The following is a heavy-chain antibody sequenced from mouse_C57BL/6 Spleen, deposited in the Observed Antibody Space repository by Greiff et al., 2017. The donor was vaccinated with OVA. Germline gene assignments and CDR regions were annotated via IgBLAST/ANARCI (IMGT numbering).Heavy chain of an antibody. CDR3: ARFYYHGSERYFDY. CDR2: INPGSGGT. Sequence: QVQLQQSGAELVRPGTSVKVSCKASGYAFTNYLIEWVKQRPGQGLEWIGVINPGSGGTNYNEKFKGKATLTADKSSSTAYMQLSSLTSEDSAVYFCARFYYHGSERYFDYWGQGTTLTVSS. D-gene: IGHD1-1*01. CDR1: GYAFTNYL. V-gene: IGHV1-54*01. J-gene: IGHJ2*01.